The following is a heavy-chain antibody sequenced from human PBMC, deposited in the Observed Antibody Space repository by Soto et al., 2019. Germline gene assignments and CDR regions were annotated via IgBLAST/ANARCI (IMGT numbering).Heavy chain of an antibody. D-gene: IGHD1-7*01. Sequence: GGSLRLSCAASGFTFSSYSMNWVRQDPGKGLEWVSSISSSSSYIYYADSVKGRFTISRDNAKNSLYLQMNSLRAEDTAVYYCARVRNKTGTTGFGYWGQGTLVTVSS. CDR2: ISSSSSYI. CDR3: ARVRNKTGTTGFGY. J-gene: IGHJ4*02. CDR1: GFTFSSYS. V-gene: IGHV3-21*01.